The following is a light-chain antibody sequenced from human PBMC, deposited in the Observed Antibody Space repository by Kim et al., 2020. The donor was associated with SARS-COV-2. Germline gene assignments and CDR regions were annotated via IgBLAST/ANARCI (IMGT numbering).Light chain of an antibody. Sequence: CAGERASITCRASQSVSSYLAWYQQEPGQAPRLLIYDASNRATGIPARFIGSGSGTDFTLTISSLEPEDFAVYYCQQRSNWPPITFGQGTRLEIK. CDR2: DAS. CDR3: QQRSNWPPIT. V-gene: IGKV3-11*01. CDR1: QSVSSY. J-gene: IGKJ5*01.